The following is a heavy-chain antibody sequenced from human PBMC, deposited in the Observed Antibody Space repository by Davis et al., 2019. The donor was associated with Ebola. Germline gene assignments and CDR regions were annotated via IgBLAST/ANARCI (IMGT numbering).Heavy chain of an antibody. CDR2: ISYDGSNK. D-gene: IGHD6-19*01. V-gene: IGHV3-30-3*01. Sequence: GESLKISCAASGFTFSSYAMHWVRQAPGKGLEWVAVISYDGSNKYYADSVKGRFTISRDNSKNTLYLQMNSLRAEDTAVYYCANLAVAGGHDAFDIWGQGTMVTVSS. CDR1: GFTFSSYA. J-gene: IGHJ3*02. CDR3: ANLAVAGGHDAFDI.